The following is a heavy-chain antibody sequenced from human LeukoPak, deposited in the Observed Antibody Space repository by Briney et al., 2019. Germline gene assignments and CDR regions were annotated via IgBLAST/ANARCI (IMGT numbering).Heavy chain of an antibody. CDR2: IKSKTDGGTT. D-gene: IGHD5-12*01. V-gene: IGHV3-15*01. J-gene: IGHJ4*02. Sequence: GGSLRLSCAASGFTFSNAWMSWVRQAPGNGLEWVGRIKSKTDGGTTDYAAPVKGKFTISRDDSKNTLYVQMNSLKTEDTAVYYCTTGYSGPKAGYYFDYWGQGTLVTVSS. CDR1: GFTFSNAW. CDR3: TTGYSGPKAGYYFDY.